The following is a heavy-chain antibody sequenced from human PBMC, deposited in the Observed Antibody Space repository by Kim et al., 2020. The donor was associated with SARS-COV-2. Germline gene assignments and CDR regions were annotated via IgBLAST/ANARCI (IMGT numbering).Heavy chain of an antibody. Sequence: GGSLRLSCATSGFAFSDHYMDWVCQAPGKGLEWVGRSRNKANSYTTEFAASVKGRFTISRDDSNNSLYLQMNSLKTEDTAVYYCTRADSSSTGMDVWGQGTTVTVSS. J-gene: IGHJ6*02. V-gene: IGHV3-72*01. CDR3: TRADSSSTGMDV. CDR1: GFAFSDHY. D-gene: IGHD6-19*01. CDR2: SRNKANSYTT.